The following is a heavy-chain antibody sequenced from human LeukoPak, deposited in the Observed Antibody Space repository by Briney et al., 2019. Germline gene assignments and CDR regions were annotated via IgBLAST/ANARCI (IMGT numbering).Heavy chain of an antibody. J-gene: IGHJ4*02. CDR3: ARDRIAVAGTVDS. CDR1: GYTFTCYY. D-gene: IGHD6-19*01. CDR2: INPNSGGT. V-gene: IGHV1-2*02. Sequence: GASVKVSCKASGYTFTCYYLHWVRQAPGQGLEWMGWINPNSGGTDYAQKFQGRVTMTRDTSISTAYMELSRLRSDDTAVYYCARDRIAVAGTVDSWGQGTLVTVSS.